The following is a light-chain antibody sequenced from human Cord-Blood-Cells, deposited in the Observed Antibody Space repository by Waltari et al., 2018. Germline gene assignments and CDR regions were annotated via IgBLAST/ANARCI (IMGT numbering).Light chain of an antibody. V-gene: IGLV3-25*03. Sequence: SYELTQPPSVSVSPGQTARITCSGDALPKQYAYWYQQKPGQAPVLVIYKDSERPSGSPERFSGSNSGTTVTLTISGVQAEDEADYYCQSADSSGTYVVFGGGTKLTVL. J-gene: IGLJ2*01. CDR3: QSADSSGTYVV. CDR1: ALPKQY. CDR2: KDS.